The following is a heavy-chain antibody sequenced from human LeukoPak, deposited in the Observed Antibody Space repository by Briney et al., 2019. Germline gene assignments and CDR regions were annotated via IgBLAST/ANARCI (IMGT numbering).Heavy chain of an antibody. CDR1: GDTFTSYG. CDR2: ISAYNGNT. CDR3: ARDLSHWGSSGY. J-gene: IGHJ4*02. Sequence: ASVKVSCKASGDTFTSYGISWVRQAPGQGVEWMGWISAYNGNTNYAQKLQGRVTMTTDTSTSTAYMEVRSLRSDDTAVYYCARDLSHWGSSGYWGQGTLVTVSS. V-gene: IGHV1-18*01. D-gene: IGHD7-27*01.